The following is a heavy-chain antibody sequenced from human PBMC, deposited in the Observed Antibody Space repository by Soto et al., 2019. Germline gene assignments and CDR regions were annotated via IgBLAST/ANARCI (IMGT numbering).Heavy chain of an antibody. V-gene: IGHV3-23*01. CDR1: GFTFSSYA. J-gene: IGHJ4*02. CDR3: AKGRSITMIVVVIKTLFDY. D-gene: IGHD3-22*01. CDR2: ISGSGGST. Sequence: EVQLLESGGGLVQPGGSLRLSCAASGFTFSSYAMSWVRQAPGKGLEWVSAISGSGGSTYYADSVKGRFTISRDNCKNTLYLQMNSLRAEDTAVYYCAKGRSITMIVVVIKTLFDYWGQGTLVTVSS.